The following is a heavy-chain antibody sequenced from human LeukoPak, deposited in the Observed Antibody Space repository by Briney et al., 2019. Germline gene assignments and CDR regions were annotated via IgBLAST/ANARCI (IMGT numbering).Heavy chain of an antibody. D-gene: IGHD5-18*01. CDR3: ARVRYSYGYVQYYYCTDV. J-gene: IGHJ6*03. V-gene: IGHV1-18*01. CDR2: ISAYNGNT. CDR1: VYTFTSYV. Sequence: EASVKVSCKASVYTFTSYVISWVRQAPGQGLEWMGWISAYNGNTNYAQKLQGRVTMTTDTSTSTAYMELRSLRSDDTAVYYCARVRYSYGYVQYYYCTDVWGKGTTVTVSS.